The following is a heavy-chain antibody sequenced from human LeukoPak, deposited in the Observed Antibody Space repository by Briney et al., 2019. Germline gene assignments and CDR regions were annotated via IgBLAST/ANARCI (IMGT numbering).Heavy chain of an antibody. D-gene: IGHD2-2*01. CDR2: ISYDGRNK. V-gene: IGHV3-30*04. CDR1: GFTFSSYA. CDR3: ARGDPKRDLPAATGALFDY. Sequence: GGSLRLSCAASGFTFSSYAMHWVRQAPGKGLEWVAVISYDGRNKYYADSVKGRFTISRDNSKNTLYLQMNSLRAEDTAVYYCARGDPKRDLPAATGALFDYWGQGTLVTVSS. J-gene: IGHJ4*02.